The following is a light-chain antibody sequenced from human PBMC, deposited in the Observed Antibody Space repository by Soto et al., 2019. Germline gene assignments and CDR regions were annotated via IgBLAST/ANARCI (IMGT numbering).Light chain of an antibody. Sequence: EIVLTQSPGTLSLSPGERATVSCRASQSVSSDYLAWYQQKPGQPPRLLFYGASSRATGIPDRFSGSGSGTDFTLTISRLEPEDFAVYYCQQYGSSPRTFGQGTKLEIK. J-gene: IGKJ2*01. CDR1: QSVSSDY. V-gene: IGKV3-20*01. CDR2: GAS. CDR3: QQYGSSPRT.